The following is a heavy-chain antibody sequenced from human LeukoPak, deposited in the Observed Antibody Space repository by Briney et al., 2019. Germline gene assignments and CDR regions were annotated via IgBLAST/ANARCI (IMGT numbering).Heavy chain of an antibody. CDR1: GGSFSGYY. Sequence: KPSQTLSLTCAVYGGSFSGYYWSWIRQPPGKWLEWIGEVKHSGSTNYNPSRKSRVTISVDTSKNQFSLKLSSVTASDTAVYYCARGLGRGETVVDLYFDLWGRGTLVTVSS. CDR3: ARGLGRGETVVDLYFDL. V-gene: IGHV4-34*01. J-gene: IGHJ2*01. D-gene: IGHD3-10*01. CDR2: VKHSGST.